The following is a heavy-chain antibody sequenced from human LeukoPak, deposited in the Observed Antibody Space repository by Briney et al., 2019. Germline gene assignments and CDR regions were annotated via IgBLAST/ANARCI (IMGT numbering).Heavy chain of an antibody. CDR3: TTKAPDIVVVPAATYYYYYGMDV. J-gene: IGHJ6*02. Sequence: PGGSLRLSCAASGFTFSNAWMSWVRQAPGKGLEWVGRIKSKTDGGTTDYAAPMKGRFTISRDDSKNTLYLQMNSLKTEDTAVYYCTTKAPDIVVVPAATYYYYYGMDVWGQGTTVTVSS. V-gene: IGHV3-15*01. CDR1: GFTFSNAW. D-gene: IGHD2-2*01. CDR2: IKSKTDGGTT.